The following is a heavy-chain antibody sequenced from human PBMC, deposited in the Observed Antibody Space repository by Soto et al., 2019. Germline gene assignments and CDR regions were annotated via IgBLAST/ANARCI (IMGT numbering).Heavy chain of an antibody. J-gene: IGHJ4*02. CDR2: ISDGGDST. V-gene: IGHV3-23*01. Sequence: GGSLRLSCAVSGFIFGNYMMTWVRQAPGKGLEWVSTISDGGDSTYYADSVKGRFTISRDNSKNTAYLQMSSLRPEDTAVYYCVKGEYYYDGSAYYPFDYWGQGRMVTVSS. CDR3: VKGEYYYDGSAYYPFDY. D-gene: IGHD3-22*01. CDR1: GFIFGNYM.